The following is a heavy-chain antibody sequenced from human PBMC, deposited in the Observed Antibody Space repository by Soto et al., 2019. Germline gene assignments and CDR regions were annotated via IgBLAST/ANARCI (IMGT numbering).Heavy chain of an antibody. Sequence: QVQLHESGPGLVKPSETLSLTCNVSGDSIGRFYWSWIRQSAEKGLEWIGRVYSTGGTAYNPALKGRVTISLDRSNNHVSLEMNSVTAADTAVYFCARDLNGTGLDIWGRGTRVTVSS. CDR3: ARDLNGTGLDI. CDR2: VYSTGGT. CDR1: GDSIGRFY. D-gene: IGHD1-26*01. J-gene: IGHJ6*02. V-gene: IGHV4-4*07.